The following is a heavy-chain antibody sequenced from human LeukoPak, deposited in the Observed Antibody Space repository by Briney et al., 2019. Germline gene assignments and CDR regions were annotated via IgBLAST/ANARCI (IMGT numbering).Heavy chain of an antibody. J-gene: IGHJ4*02. CDR1: GGSISSGDYY. D-gene: IGHD2-15*01. Sequence: PSETLSLTCTVSGGSISSGDYYWSWIRQPPGKGLEWIGYIYYSGSTNYNPSLKSRVTISVDTSKNQFSLKLSSVTAADTAVYYCARGYCSGGSCYLTSDYWGQGTLVTVSS. CDR3: ARGYCSGGSCYLTSDY. V-gene: IGHV4-61*08. CDR2: IYYSGST.